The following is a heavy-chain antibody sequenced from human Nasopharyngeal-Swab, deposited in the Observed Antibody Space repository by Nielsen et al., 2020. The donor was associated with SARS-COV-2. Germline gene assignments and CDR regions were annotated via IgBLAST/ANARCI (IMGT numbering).Heavy chain of an antibody. CDR3: ARDRSSSGRYSVVDY. D-gene: IGHD1-26*01. V-gene: IGHV3-21*01. CDR1: GFTFSSYS. CDR2: ISSSSSYI. Sequence: GESLKISCAASGFTFSSYSMNWVRQAPGKGLEWVSSISSSSSYIYYADSVKGRFTISRDNAKNSLYLQMNSLRAEDTAMYYCARDRSSSGRYSVVDYWGQGALVTVSS. J-gene: IGHJ4*02.